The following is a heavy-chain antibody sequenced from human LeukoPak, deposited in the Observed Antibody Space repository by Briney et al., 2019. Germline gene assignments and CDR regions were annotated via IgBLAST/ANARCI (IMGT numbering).Heavy chain of an antibody. J-gene: IGHJ5*02. Sequence: GGSLRLSCAASGFTFSSYGMHWVRQAPGKGLEWVAFIRYDGSNKYYADSVKGRFTISRDNSKNTLYLQMNGLRAEDTAVYYCASAHGFIVGAIDPWGQGTLVTVSS. CDR1: GFTFSSYG. V-gene: IGHV3-30*02. CDR3: ASAHGFIVGAIDP. CDR2: IRYDGSNK. D-gene: IGHD1-26*01.